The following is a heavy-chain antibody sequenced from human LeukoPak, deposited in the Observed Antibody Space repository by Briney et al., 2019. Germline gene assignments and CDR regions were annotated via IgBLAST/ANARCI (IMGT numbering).Heavy chain of an antibody. V-gene: IGHV1-2*02. J-gene: IGHJ6*02. CDR1: GYTFTGYY. CDR2: INPNSGGT. CDR3: ARFAHWFGESYEGDYYYYYGMDV. Sequence: EASVKVSCKASGYTFTGYYMHWVRQAPGQGLEWMGWINPNSGGTNYAQKFQGRVTMTRDTSISTAYMELSRLRSDDTAVYYCARFAHWFGESYEGDYYYYYGMDVWGQGTTVTVSS. D-gene: IGHD3-10*01.